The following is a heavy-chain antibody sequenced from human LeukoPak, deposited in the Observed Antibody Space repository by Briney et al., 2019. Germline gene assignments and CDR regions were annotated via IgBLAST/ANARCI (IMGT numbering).Heavy chain of an antibody. J-gene: IGHJ6*03. CDR2: ISSSGSTI. D-gene: IGHD3-3*01. CDR3: ARAYYDFWTHYYYYYMDV. Sequence: PGGSLRLSCAASGFTFSDYYMSWIRQAPGKGLEWVSYISSSGSTIYYADSVKGRFTISRDNAKNSLYLQMNSLRAEDTAVYYCARAYYDFWTHYYYYYMDVWGKGTTVTVSS. V-gene: IGHV3-11*04. CDR1: GFTFSDYY.